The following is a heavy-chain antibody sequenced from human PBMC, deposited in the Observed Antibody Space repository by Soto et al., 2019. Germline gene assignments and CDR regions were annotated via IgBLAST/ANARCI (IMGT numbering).Heavy chain of an antibody. V-gene: IGHV3-23*01. CDR2: ISGSGGST. CDR3: AKGSFGVVRSNWFDP. J-gene: IGHJ5*02. D-gene: IGHD3-3*01. Sequence: EVQLLESGGGLVQPGGSLRLSCAASGFTFSSYAMSWVRQAPGKGLEWVSAISGSGGSTYYADSVKGRFTISRDNSKNTLYLQMHSLRAEDTAVYYCAKGSFGVVRSNWFDPWGQGTLVTVSS. CDR1: GFTFSSYA.